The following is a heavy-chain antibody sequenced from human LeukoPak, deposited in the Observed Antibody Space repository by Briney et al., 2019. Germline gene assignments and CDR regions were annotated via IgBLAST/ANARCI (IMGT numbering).Heavy chain of an antibody. V-gene: IGHV4-34*01. CDR3: ARSIAQYNWFDP. D-gene: IGHD6-13*01. J-gene: IGHJ5*02. Sequence: SETLSLTCAVYGGSFSGYYWSWIRQPPGKGLEWIGEINHSGSTNYNPSLKSRVTISVDTSKNQFSLTLSSVTAADTAVYYCARSIAQYNWFDPWGQGTLVTVSS. CDR1: GGSFSGYY. CDR2: INHSGST.